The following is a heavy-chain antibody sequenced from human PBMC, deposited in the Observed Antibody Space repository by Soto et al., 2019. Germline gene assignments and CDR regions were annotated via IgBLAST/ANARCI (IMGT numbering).Heavy chain of an antibody. D-gene: IGHD2-15*01. CDR1: GGSFHNYA. Sequence: SVNVSYKASGGSFHNYAVRWVRQAPGQGLEWMGGIIPMFETVNYAQRFQGRLTIAADESTSTAYMELTSLTSADTAIYFCARGLRTGNYGMDVWGQGTTVTVSS. V-gene: IGHV1-69*13. CDR3: ARGLRTGNYGMDV. J-gene: IGHJ6*02. CDR2: IIPMFETV.